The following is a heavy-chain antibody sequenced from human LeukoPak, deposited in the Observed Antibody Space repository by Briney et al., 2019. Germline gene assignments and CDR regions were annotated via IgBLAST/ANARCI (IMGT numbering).Heavy chain of an antibody. CDR1: GASISGYY. D-gene: IGHD3-3*01. Sequence: SETLSLTCTVSGASISGYYWSWIRQPAGKGLEWIGRIYSSGITNYNPSLKSRVTMSVDTSKNQFSLKLSSVTAADTAVYYCARVVVFGVVSSDYYYYYMDVWXXXTXVTVSS. CDR3: ARVVVFGVVSSDYYYYYMDV. V-gene: IGHV4-4*07. CDR2: IYSSGIT. J-gene: IGHJ6*03.